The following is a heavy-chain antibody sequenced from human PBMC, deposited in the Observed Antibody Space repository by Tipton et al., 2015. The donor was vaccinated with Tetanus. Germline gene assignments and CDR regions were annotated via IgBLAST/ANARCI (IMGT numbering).Heavy chain of an antibody. CDR3: ARANNEFPKKGPFDS. J-gene: IGHJ4*02. CDR2: IYYSGGT. D-gene: IGHD1-1*01. Sequence: TLSLTCSVSGASISSSRYFWNWVRQYPGKGLEWIGYIYYSGGTYINPSLKSRVTMSVDTSKNQFSLNVTSVTAADTAVYYCARANNEFPKKGPFDSWGQGSLVIVSS. CDR1: GASISSSRYF. V-gene: IGHV4-31*03.